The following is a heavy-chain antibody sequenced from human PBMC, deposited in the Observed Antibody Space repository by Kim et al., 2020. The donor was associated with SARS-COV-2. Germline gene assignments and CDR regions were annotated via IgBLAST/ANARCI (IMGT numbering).Heavy chain of an antibody. J-gene: IGHJ5*02. CDR1: GYTFDTFS. V-gene: IGHV1-3*01. CDR2: INGGNGNT. CDR3: ARGGSGSYNWLDP. D-gene: IGHD3-10*01. Sequence: ASVKVSCKASGYTFDTFSLYWLRQAPGQRFEWIGWINGGNGNTRYSQNFQGRVTFTRDASATTAFMELTSLTFKDTAVYYCARGGSGSYNWLDPWGQGTL.